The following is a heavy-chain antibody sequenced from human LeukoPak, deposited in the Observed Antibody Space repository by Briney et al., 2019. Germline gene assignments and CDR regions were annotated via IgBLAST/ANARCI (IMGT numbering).Heavy chain of an antibody. V-gene: IGHV4-59*01. Sequence: SETLSLTCTVSGGSISSYYWSWIRQPPGKGLEWIGYYSGSTNYNPSLKSRVTISVDTSKNQFSVKLSSVTAADTAIYCCAKVKNRDGYNFFFDSWGQGTLVTVSS. CDR3: AKVKNRDGYNFFFDS. D-gene: IGHD5-12*01. CDR1: GGSISSYY. CDR2: YSGST. J-gene: IGHJ4*02.